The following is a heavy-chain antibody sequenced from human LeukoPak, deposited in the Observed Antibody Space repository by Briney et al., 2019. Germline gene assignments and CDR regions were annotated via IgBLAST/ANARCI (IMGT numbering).Heavy chain of an antibody. CDR3: ARHGGYYYYYGMDV. V-gene: IGHV4-59*08. Sequence: PSETLSLTCTVSGGSISSYYWSWIRQPPGKGLEWIGYLHYSGSTNYNPSLKSRVTISVDTSKNQFSLKLSSVTAADTAVYYCARHGGYYYYYGMDVWGQGTTVTVSS. D-gene: IGHD3-10*01. CDR1: GGSISSYY. J-gene: IGHJ6*02. CDR2: LHYSGST.